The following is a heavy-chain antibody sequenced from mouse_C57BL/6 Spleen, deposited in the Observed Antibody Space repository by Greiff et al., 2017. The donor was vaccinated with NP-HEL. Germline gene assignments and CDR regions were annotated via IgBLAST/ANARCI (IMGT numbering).Heavy chain of an antibody. Sequence: QVQLQQSGAELARPGASVKLSCKASGYTFTSYGISWVKQRTGQGLEWIGEIYPRSGNTYYNEKFKGKATLTADKSSSTAYMELRSLTSEDSAVYFCARSGIYYDYDVRYAMDYWGQGTSVTVSS. D-gene: IGHD2-4*01. J-gene: IGHJ4*01. CDR3: ARSGIYYDYDVRYAMDY. CDR2: IYPRSGNT. V-gene: IGHV1-81*01. CDR1: GYTFTSYG.